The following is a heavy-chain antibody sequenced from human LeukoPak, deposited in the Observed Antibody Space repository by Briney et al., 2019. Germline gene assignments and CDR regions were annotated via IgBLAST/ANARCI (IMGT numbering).Heavy chain of an antibody. D-gene: IGHD1-14*01. Sequence: GGSLRLSCAASGFTFSSYSMNWVRQAPGKGLEWVSSISSSSSYIYYADSVKGRFTISRDNAKNSLYLQMNSLRAEDTAVYYCAKGKGSGHYYYYSMDVWGKGTTVTVSS. CDR1: GFTFSSYS. CDR2: ISSSSSYI. CDR3: AKGKGSGHYYYYSMDV. V-gene: IGHV3-21*01. J-gene: IGHJ6*03.